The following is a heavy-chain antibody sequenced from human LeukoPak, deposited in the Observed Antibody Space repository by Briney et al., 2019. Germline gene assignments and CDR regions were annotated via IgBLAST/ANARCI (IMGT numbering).Heavy chain of an antibody. CDR1: GGSISSYY. D-gene: IGHD2-15*01. CDR2: IYTSGST. J-gene: IGHJ4*02. CDR3: ARGYCSGGSCYDFDR. V-gene: IGHV4-4*07. Sequence: PSETLSLTCTVSGGSISSYYWSWIWQPAGKGLEWIGRIYTSGSTNYNPSLNSRVTMSVDTSKKQFSLKLSAVTAADTAVYYCARGYCSGGSCYDFDRWGQGTLVTVSS.